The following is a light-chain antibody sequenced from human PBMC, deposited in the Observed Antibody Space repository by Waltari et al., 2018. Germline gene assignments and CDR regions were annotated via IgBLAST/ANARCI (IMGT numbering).Light chain of an antibody. CDR3: QVWDSSSDHVV. J-gene: IGLJ2*01. CDR1: NIGRKS. Sequence: SYVLTQPPSVSVAPGKPARITCGGNNIGRKSVPLYQQKPGQAPVLVVYDDSARHSGIPERFSGSNAGNTATLTISRVEAGDEADYYCQVWDSSSDHVVFGGGTKLTVL. V-gene: IGLV3-21*03. CDR2: DDS.